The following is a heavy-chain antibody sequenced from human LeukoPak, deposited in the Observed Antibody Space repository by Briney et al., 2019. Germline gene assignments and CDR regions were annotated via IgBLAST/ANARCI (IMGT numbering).Heavy chain of an antibody. V-gene: IGHV4-61*02. Sequence: PSQTLSLTCTVSGGSISSGRNYWTWIRQPAGKGLEWIGRIYIFSGSTNYNPSLKSRVTISVDTSKNQFSLKLTSVTAADTAVYYCARGRPPPDSNVLKWFGEQGFDYWGQGTLVTVSS. D-gene: IGHD3-10*01. CDR3: ARGRPPPDSNVLKWFGEQGFDY. CDR2: IYIFSGST. J-gene: IGHJ4*02. CDR1: GGSISSGRNY.